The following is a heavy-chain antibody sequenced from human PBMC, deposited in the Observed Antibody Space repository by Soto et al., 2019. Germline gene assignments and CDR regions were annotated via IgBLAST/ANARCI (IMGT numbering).Heavy chain of an antibody. Sequence: ASVKVSCKASGYTFTSYDINWVRQATGQGLEWMRWMNPNSGNTGYAQKFQGRVTMTRNTSISTAYMELSSLRSEDTAVYYCARKDMVVKGRALDMWGQGTMVTVSS. J-gene: IGHJ3*02. D-gene: IGHD2-15*01. CDR1: GYTFTSYD. CDR2: MNPNSGNT. V-gene: IGHV1-8*01. CDR3: ARKDMVVKGRALDM.